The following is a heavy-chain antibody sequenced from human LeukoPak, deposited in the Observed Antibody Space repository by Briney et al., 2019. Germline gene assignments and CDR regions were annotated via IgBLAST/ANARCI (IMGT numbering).Heavy chain of an antibody. CDR1: GGSFSGYY. CDR2: IYYSGST. J-gene: IGHJ4*02. D-gene: IGHD6-25*01. CDR3: ARGAATVDY. V-gene: IGHV4-59*01. Sequence: SETLSLTCAVYGGSFSGYYWSWIRQPPGKGLEWIGYIYYSGSTNYNPSLKSRVTISVDTSKNQFSLKLSSVTAADTAVYYCARGAATVDYWGQGTLVTVSS.